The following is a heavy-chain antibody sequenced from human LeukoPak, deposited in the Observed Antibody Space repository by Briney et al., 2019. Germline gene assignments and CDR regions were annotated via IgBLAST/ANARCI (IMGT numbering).Heavy chain of an antibody. D-gene: IGHD6-6*01. Sequence: EASVKVSCKASGYTFTVYYMHWVRQAPGQGLEWMRWINPNSGGSGGTNYAQKFQGRVTMTRDTSIGTAYMELSRLRSDDTAVYYCARGSSSSLLAYYYYFMDVWGKGTTVTVSS. CDR3: ARGSSSSLLAYYYYFMDV. CDR1: GYTFTVYY. J-gene: IGHJ6*03. V-gene: IGHV1-2*02. CDR2: INPNSGGSGGT.